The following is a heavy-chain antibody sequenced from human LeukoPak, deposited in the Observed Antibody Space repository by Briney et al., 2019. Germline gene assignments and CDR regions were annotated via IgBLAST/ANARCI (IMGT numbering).Heavy chain of an antibody. CDR2: ICYSGST. D-gene: IGHD6-13*01. CDR1: GGSISSSSYY. V-gene: IGHV4-39*01. CDR3: ASSRGYSNY. Sequence: SETLSLTCTVSGGSISSSSYYWGWIRQPPGKGLEWIGSICYSGSTYYNPSLKSRVTISVDTSKNQFSLKLSSVTAADTAVYYCASSRGYSNYWGQGTLVTVSS. J-gene: IGHJ4*02.